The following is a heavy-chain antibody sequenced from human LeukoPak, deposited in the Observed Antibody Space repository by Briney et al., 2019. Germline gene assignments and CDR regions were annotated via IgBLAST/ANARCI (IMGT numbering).Heavy chain of an antibody. Sequence: ASVKVSCKASGYTFTSYDINWVRQAPGQGLEWMGWINPNSGGTNYAQKFQGRVTMTRDTSISTAYMELSRLRSDDTAVYYCARDGVAEFDYWGQGTLVTVSS. J-gene: IGHJ4*02. D-gene: IGHD3-3*01. CDR2: INPNSGGT. CDR3: ARDGVAEFDY. CDR1: GYTFTSYD. V-gene: IGHV1-2*02.